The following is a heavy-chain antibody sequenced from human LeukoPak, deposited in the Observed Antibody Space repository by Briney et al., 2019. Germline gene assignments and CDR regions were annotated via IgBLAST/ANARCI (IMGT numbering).Heavy chain of an antibody. D-gene: IGHD3-22*01. J-gene: IGHJ4*02. CDR3: ASLRHYDSSGYYYNYFDY. CDR2: IYYTGNT. V-gene: IGHV4-39*07. CDR1: GGSISSSSYY. Sequence: SETLSLTCTVSGGSISSSSYYWGWIRQPPGKGLEWIGSIYYTGNTFYNPSLKSRLTISVDTPKNQFSLKLSSVTAADTAVYYCASLRHYDSSGYYYNYFDYWGQGTLVTVSS.